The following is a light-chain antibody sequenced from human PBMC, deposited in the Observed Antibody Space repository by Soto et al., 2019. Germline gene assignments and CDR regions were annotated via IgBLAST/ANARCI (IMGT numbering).Light chain of an antibody. CDR1: QSVSSRY. J-gene: IGKJ1*01. Sequence: EIVWRQSPSTLSLSPGERAPLYFSASQSVSSRYIAWYQPRPGQAPRLLIYGAFNRASGVPDKFSGRGSGTDFIHTSTRLEPEDLAVYYCQQYDRSPRTFGPGTKVDIK. V-gene: IGKV3-20*01. CDR3: QQYDRSPRT. CDR2: GAF.